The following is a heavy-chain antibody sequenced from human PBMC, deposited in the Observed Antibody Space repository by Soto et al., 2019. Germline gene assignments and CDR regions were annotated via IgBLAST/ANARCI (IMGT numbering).Heavy chain of an antibody. V-gene: IGHV1-69*13. D-gene: IGHD3-16*01. CDR1: GGTFSSYA. CDR2: IIPIFGTA. CDR3: ARALRLANYYYYGMDV. J-gene: IGHJ6*02. Sequence: SVKVSCKASGGTFSSYAISWVRQAPGQGLEWMGGIIPIFGTANYAQKFQGRVTITADESTSTAYMELSSLRSEDTAVYYCARALRLANYYYYGMDVWGQGTTVTVSS.